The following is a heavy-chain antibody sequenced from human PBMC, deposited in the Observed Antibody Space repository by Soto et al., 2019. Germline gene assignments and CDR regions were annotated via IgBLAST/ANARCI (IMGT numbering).Heavy chain of an antibody. D-gene: IGHD2-21*01. V-gene: IGHV4-30-4*01. CDR1: GGSISSGDYY. J-gene: IGHJ4*02. CDR3: ASLYDRGGGLDY. CDR2: IYYSGST. Sequence: QVQLQESGPGLVKPSQTLSLTCTVSGGSISSGDYYWSWIRQPPGKGLEWIGYIYYSGSTYYNPSLKSRXXIXVXXSKNQFSLKLSSVTAADTAVYYCASLYDRGGGLDYWGQGTLVTVSS.